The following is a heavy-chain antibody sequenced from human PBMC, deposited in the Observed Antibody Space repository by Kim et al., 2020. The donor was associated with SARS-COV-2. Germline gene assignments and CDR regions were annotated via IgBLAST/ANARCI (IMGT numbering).Heavy chain of an antibody. CDR3: AKGYYYDSSGYGTFDY. CDR2: ISYDGSNK. CDR1: GFTFSSYG. Sequence: GGSLRLSCAASGFTFSSYGMHWVRQAPGKGLEWVAVISYDGSNKYYADSVKGRFTISRDNSKNTLYLQMNSLRAEDTAVYYCAKGYYYDSSGYGTFDYWGQGTLVTVSS. J-gene: IGHJ4*02. D-gene: IGHD3-22*01. V-gene: IGHV3-30*18.